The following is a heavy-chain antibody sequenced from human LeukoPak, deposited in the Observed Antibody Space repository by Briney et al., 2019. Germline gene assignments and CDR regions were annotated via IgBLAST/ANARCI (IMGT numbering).Heavy chain of an antibody. Sequence: PGGSLRLSCAASGFTVSSNYMSWVRQAPGKGLEWVSVIYSGGSTYYADSVKGRFTISRDNSKNTLYLQMNSLRAEDTAAYYCARDSRRDGYNWGFDYWGQGTLVTVSS. CDR1: GFTVSSNY. CDR2: IYSGGST. J-gene: IGHJ4*02. V-gene: IGHV3-53*01. D-gene: IGHD5-24*01. CDR3: ARDSRRDGYNWGFDY.